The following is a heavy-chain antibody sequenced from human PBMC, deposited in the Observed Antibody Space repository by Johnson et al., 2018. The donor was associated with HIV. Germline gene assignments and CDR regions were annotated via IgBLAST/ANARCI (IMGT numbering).Heavy chain of an antibody. V-gene: IGHV3-20*04. Sequence: VLLVESGGGVVRPGESLRLSCTASGFTFDDYGMSWVRQVPGKGLEWVSGINWSGDNTGYADSVKGLFTMSRDNDKKSLYLQMNSLRAEETAVEYWAREEGSDSLTRGDAFDIWGQGTMVTVSS. D-gene: IGHD3-9*01. J-gene: IGHJ3*02. CDR1: GFTFDDYG. CDR3: AREEGSDSLTRGDAFDI. CDR2: INWSGDNT.